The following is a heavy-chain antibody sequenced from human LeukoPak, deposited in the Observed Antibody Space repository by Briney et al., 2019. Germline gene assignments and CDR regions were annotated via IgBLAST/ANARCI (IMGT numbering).Heavy chain of an antibody. J-gene: IGHJ4*02. V-gene: IGHV4-39*01. CDR1: GGSISSNNYY. D-gene: IGHD1-26*01. CDR3: ARQGSGNYLSPVNY. CDR2: IYYSGST. Sequence: SETLSLTCTVSGGSISSNNYYWGWIRQSPGKGLEWIGTIYYSGSTYYNPSLKSRVTISVDTSKNQFSLKLSSVTAADTAVYYCARQGSGNYLSPVNYWGQGTLVTVSS.